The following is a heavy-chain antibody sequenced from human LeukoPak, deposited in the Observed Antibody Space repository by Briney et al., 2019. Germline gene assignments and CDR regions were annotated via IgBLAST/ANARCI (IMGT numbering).Heavy chain of an antibody. CDR2: INEGGSGK. CDR3: ARAVTSTEGY. Sequence: PGGSLRLSCAASGFVFSSYWMTWVRQAPGKRLEWVASINEGGSGKYYVDSVKGRFTISRDNAQKSLYLEMHSLRAEDTAVYYCARAVTSTEGYWGQGTLVTVSS. CDR1: GFVFSSYW. D-gene: IGHD4-17*01. J-gene: IGHJ4*02. V-gene: IGHV3-7*03.